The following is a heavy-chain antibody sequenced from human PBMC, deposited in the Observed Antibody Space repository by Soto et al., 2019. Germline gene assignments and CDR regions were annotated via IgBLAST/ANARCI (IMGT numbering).Heavy chain of an antibody. J-gene: IGHJ4*02. D-gene: IGHD6-19*01. CDR2: IIPIFGTA. V-gene: IGHV1-69*13. Sequence: SVKVSCKASGGTFSSYAISWVRQAPGQGLEWMGGIIPIFGTANYAQKFQGRVTITADESTSTAYMELSSLRSEDTAVYYCASLLSGYSSGWYHGPIDYWGQGTLVTVSS. CDR1: GGTFSSYA. CDR3: ASLLSGYSSGWYHGPIDY.